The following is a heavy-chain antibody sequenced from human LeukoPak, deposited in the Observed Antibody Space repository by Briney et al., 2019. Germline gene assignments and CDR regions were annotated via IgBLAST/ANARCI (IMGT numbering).Heavy chain of an antibody. J-gene: IGHJ4*02. CDR3: TTGFRRVGATISNRGDY. V-gene: IGHV3-15*01. Sequence: GGSLRLSCAVFGSGFPFSNAWMSWVRQAPGKGLEWVGRIKSKTDGGTTDYAAPVKGRFTISRDDSKNTLYLQMNSLKTEDTAVYYCTTGFRRVGATISNRGDYWGQGTLVTVSS. CDR1: GFPFSNAW. CDR2: IKSKTDGGTT. D-gene: IGHD1-26*01.